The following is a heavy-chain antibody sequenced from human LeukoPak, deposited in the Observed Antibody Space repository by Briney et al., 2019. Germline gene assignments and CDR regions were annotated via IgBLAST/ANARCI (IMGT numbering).Heavy chain of an antibody. Sequence: SETLSLTCTVSGGSISSYYWSWIRQPPGKGLEWIGYIYYSGSTNYNPSLKSRVTISVDTSKNQFSLKLSSVTAADTAVCYCASKGGSGVLFDYWGQGTLVTVSS. V-gene: IGHV4-59*08. CDR2: IYYSGST. J-gene: IGHJ4*02. CDR3: ASKGGSGVLFDY. D-gene: IGHD3-10*01. CDR1: GGSISSYY.